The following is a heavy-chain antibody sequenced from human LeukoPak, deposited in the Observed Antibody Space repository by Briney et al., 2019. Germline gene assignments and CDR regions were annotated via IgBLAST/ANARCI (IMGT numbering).Heavy chain of an antibody. D-gene: IGHD6-13*01. CDR1: GYTFTSYG. J-gene: IGHJ6*02. CDR3: ARAPLDAIAAAVKEYYYYGMDV. V-gene: IGHV1-18*01. Sequence: ASVKVSCKASGYTFTSYGISWVRQAPGQGLEWMGWISAYNGNTNYAQKLQGRVTMTTDTSTSTAYMELRSLRSDDTAVYYCARAPLDAIAAAVKEYYYYGMDVWGQGTTVTVSS. CDR2: ISAYNGNT.